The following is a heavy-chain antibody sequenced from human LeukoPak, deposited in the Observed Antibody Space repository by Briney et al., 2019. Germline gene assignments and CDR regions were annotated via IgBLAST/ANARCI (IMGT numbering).Heavy chain of an antibody. Sequence: PGGSLRLSCAASGFTFSSYGMHWVRQAPGKGLEWVAFIRYDGSNKYYADSVKGRFTISRDNSKNTLYLQMNSLRAEDTAVYYCAKGKSIAAAGNPLMDVWGKGTTVTVFS. V-gene: IGHV3-30*02. CDR2: IRYDGSNK. CDR1: GFTFSSYG. J-gene: IGHJ6*03. D-gene: IGHD6-13*01. CDR3: AKGKSIAAAGNPLMDV.